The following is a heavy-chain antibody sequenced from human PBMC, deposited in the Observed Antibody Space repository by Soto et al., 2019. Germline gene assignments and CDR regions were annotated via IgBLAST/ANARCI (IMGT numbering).Heavy chain of an antibody. CDR1: GGTISSSSYY. D-gene: IGHD1-1*01. J-gene: IGHJ4*02. CDR3: ARHVRTEAGYFDY. CDR2: IYYSGST. V-gene: IGHV4-39*01. Sequence: PSLTMSVTCPVAGGTISSSSYYWGWNRQPPGKGLEWIGSIYYSGSTYYNPSLKSRVTISVDTSKNQFSLKLSSVTAADTAVYYCARHVRTEAGYFDYWGQGTLVTVSS.